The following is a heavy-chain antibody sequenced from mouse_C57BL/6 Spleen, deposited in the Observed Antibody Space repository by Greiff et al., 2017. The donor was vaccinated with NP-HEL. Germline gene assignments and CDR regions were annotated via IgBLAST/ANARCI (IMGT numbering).Heavy chain of an antibody. Sequence: EVQLQQSGPELVKPGASVKISCKASGSTFTDYYMNWVKQSHGKSLEWIGDINPNNGGTSYNQKFKGKATLTVDKSSSTAYMELRSLTSEDSAVYYCARERGAWFAYWGQGTLVTVSA. CDR3: ARERGAWFAY. V-gene: IGHV1-26*01. J-gene: IGHJ3*01. CDR2: INPNNGGT. CDR1: GSTFTDYY.